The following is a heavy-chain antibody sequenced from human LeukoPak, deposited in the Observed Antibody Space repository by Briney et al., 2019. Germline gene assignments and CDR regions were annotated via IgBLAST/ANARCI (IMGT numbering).Heavy chain of an antibody. J-gene: IGHJ6*03. D-gene: IGHD3-3*01. CDR1: GYTFTSYD. Sequence: GASVKVSCKASGYTFTSYDINWVRQATGQGLEWMGWMNPNSGNTSYAQKFQGRVTMTRNTSISTAYMELSSLRSEDTAVYYCARASRGWDFWSGYYANYYYYMDVWGKGTTVTVSS. V-gene: IGHV1-8*01. CDR2: MNPNSGNT. CDR3: ARASRGWDFWSGYYANYYYYMDV.